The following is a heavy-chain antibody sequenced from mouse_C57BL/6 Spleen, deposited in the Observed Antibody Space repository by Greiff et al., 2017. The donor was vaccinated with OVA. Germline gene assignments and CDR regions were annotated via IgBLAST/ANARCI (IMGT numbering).Heavy chain of an antibody. Sequence: QVQLQQPGAELVKPGASVKMSCKASGYTFTSYWITWVKQRPGQGLEWIGDIYPGSGSTNYNEKFKSKATLTVDTSSSTAYMQLSSLTSEDSAVYYCGLYYGNYESCFDVWGTGTTVTVSS. CDR1: GYTFTSYW. CDR3: GLYYGNYESCFDV. J-gene: IGHJ1*03. CDR2: IYPGSGST. V-gene: IGHV1-55*01. D-gene: IGHD2-1*01.